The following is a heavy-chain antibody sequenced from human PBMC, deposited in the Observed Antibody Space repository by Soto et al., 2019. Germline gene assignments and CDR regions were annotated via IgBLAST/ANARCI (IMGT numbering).Heavy chain of an antibody. V-gene: IGHV1-18*01. Sequence: ASVKVSCKASGYTFTSYGISWVRQAPGQGLEWMGWISAYNGNTNYAQKLQGRVTMTTDTSTSTAYMELRSLRSDDTAVYYCAREGYYGSGSYYYYYGMDVWGQGTTVTVSS. CDR3: AREGYYGSGSYYYYYGMDV. CDR1: GYTFTSYG. CDR2: ISAYNGNT. D-gene: IGHD3-10*01. J-gene: IGHJ6*02.